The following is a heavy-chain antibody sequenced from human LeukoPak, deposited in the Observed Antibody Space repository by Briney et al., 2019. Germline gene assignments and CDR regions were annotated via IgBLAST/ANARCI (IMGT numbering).Heavy chain of an antibody. CDR2: ISSTGLTI. CDR3: ARQYYYGMDV. J-gene: IGHJ6*02. CDR1: GFTFSSYS. V-gene: IGHV3-48*04. Sequence: GGSLRLSCAASGFTFSSYSMNWVRQAPGKGLEWVSYISSTGLTIFYADSVRGRFTISRDNAKTSLWLQMNSLRAEDTAVYYCARQYYYGMDVWGQGTTVTVSS.